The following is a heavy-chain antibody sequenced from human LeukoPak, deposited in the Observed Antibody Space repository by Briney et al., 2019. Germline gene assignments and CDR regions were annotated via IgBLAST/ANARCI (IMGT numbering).Heavy chain of an antibody. D-gene: IGHD3-3*01. CDR3: VRYYDFWSSYSSYYYMDV. CDR2: ISGSGGST. Sequence: GGSLRLYCAASGFTFSSYGMSWVRQAPQKGLEWVSAISGSGGSTYYADSVKGRFTISRDNSKNTLYLQMNSLRAEDTAVYYCVRYYDFWSSYSSYYYMDVWGKGTTVTVSS. J-gene: IGHJ6*03. CDR1: GFTFSSYG. V-gene: IGHV3-23*01.